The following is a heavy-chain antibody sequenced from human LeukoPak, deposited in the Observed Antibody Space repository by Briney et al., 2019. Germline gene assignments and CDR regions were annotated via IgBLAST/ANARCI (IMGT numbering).Heavy chain of an antibody. CDR2: IYYSGST. J-gene: IGHJ4*02. CDR3: ARATYYYVSGSSSYFDY. D-gene: IGHD3-10*01. V-gene: IGHV4-59*01. CDR1: GGSISSYY. Sequence: SETLSLTCTVSGGSISSYYWSWIRQPPGKGLEGIGYIYYSGSTNYNPSLKSRVTISVDTSKNQFSLKLSSVTAADTAVYYCARATYYYVSGSSSYFDYWGQGTLVTVSS.